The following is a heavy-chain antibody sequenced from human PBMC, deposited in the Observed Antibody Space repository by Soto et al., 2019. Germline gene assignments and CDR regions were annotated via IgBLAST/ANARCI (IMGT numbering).Heavy chain of an antibody. CDR2: LFHGGNT. V-gene: IGHV4-59*01. CDR1: GGSISGYC. Sequence: SATLSLTCNVSGGSISGYCWGWIRQPPGKGLEWIGYLFHGGNTNYNPSLKSRVPISLGTSKNQFSLKLTSVTAADTAVYYCATVRRGGSGAYNYYYGMDVWGQGTSVPASS. CDR3: ATVRRGGSGAYNYYYGMDV. J-gene: IGHJ6*02. D-gene: IGHD5-12*01.